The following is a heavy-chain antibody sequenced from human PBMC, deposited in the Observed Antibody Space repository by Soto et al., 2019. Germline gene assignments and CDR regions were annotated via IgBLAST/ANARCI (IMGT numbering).Heavy chain of an antibody. CDR2: INPTADST. CDR3: ARCWRTYGNY. J-gene: IGHJ4*02. V-gene: IGHV1-46*01. CDR1: GYSFTSYY. D-gene: IGHD3-10*01. Sequence: HVQLVQSGAEVKKPGASVKISCKASGYSFTSYYMHWVRQAPGQGLEWVGLINPTADSTSYAQKFQGRVTLTWDTSTSTVYMEVSSLRSEDTAMYYCARCWRTYGNYWGQGTLVTVSS.